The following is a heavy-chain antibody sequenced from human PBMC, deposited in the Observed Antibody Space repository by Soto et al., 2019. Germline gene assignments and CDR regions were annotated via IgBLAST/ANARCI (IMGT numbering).Heavy chain of an antibody. J-gene: IGHJ4*02. Sequence: SETLSLTCTVSGGSISSYYWSWIRQPPGKGLEWIGYIYYSGSTNYNPSLKSRVTISVDTSKNQFSLKLSSVTTADTAIYYCERDVSGDYPPEFDYWGQGTLVTVSS. D-gene: IGHD4-17*01. CDR3: ERDVSGDYPPEFDY. CDR1: GGSISSYY. CDR2: IYYSGST. V-gene: IGHV4-59*01.